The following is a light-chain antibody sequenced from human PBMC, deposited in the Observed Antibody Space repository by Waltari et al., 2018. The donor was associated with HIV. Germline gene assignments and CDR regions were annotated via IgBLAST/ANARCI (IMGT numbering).Light chain of an antibody. J-gene: IGKJ1*01. CDR2: AAS. CDR1: QSIGFY. Sequence: DIQMTQSPSSLSASVGDRVTINCRTSQSIGFYLNWYQKKQGKAPKVLISAASRLQSGVPSRFSGSGSGTDFSLTISALQPEDFATYYCQQSFSTLWSFGQGTRVEIK. CDR3: QQSFSTLWS. V-gene: IGKV1-39*01.